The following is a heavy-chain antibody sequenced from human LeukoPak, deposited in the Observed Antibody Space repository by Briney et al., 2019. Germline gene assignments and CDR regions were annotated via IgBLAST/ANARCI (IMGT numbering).Heavy chain of an antibody. CDR3: ARGIAGSYSSTWYEYFQP. D-gene: IGHD6-13*01. V-gene: IGHV6-1*01. CDR1: GDSVSSNSAA. Sequence: SQTLSLTCAISGDSVSSNSAAWNWIRQSPSRGLEWLGRTYYRSKWYNDYAISVKSRITINADTAINQFSLHLRSVTPEDTAVYYCARGIAGSYSSTWYEYFQPWGQAPWSPSP. J-gene: IGHJ1*01. CDR2: TYYRSKWYN.